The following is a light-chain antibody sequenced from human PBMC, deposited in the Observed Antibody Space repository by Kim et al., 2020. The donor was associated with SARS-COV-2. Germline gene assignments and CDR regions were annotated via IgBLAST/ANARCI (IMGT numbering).Light chain of an antibody. J-gene: IGLJ2*01. CDR2: GKN. Sequence: SSELTQDPAVSVALGQTVRITCQGDSLRSYYASWYQQKPGQAPVLVIYGKNNRPSGIPDRFSGSSSGNTASLTITGAQAEDEADYYCNSRDSSGNHSPVV. CDR1: SLRSYY. CDR3: NSRDSSGNHSPVV. V-gene: IGLV3-19*01.